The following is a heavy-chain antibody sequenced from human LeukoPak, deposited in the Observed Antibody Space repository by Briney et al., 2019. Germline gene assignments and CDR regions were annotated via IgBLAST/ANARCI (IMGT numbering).Heavy chain of an antibody. V-gene: IGHV5-51*01. CDR2: IYPGDSDT. CDR3: ARHGVVVPAAILYMDV. CDR1: GYSFTSYW. J-gene: IGHJ6*03. D-gene: IGHD2-2*01. Sequence: KPGESLKLSCTGSGYSFTSYWIGWVRQMPGKGLEWMGIIYPGDSDTRYSPSFQGQVTISADKSISTAYLQWSSLKASDTAMYYCARHGVVVPAAILYMDVWGKGTTVTVSS.